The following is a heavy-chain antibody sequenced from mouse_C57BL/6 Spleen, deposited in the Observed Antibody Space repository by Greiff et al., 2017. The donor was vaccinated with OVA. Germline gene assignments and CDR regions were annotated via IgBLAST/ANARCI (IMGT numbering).Heavy chain of an antibody. CDR2: IGPGSGST. D-gene: IGHD2-3*01. CDR3: ARRGPLYDGYLDY. CDR1: GYTFTDYY. J-gene: IGHJ2*01. V-gene: IGHV1-77*01. Sequence: QVQLQQSGAELVKPGASVKISCKASGYTFTDYYINWVKQRPGQGLEWIGKIGPGSGSTYYNEKFKGKATLTADKSSSTAYMQLSSLTSEDSAADYCARRGPLYDGYLDYWGQGATLTVSS.